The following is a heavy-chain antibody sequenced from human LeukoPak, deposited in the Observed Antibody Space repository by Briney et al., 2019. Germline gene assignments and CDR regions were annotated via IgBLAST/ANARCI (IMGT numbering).Heavy chain of an antibody. CDR3: ARDSQWLEGYFDY. D-gene: IGHD6-19*01. CDR1: GFTFSSYA. V-gene: IGHV3-30*04. CDR2: ISYDGSNK. J-gene: IGHJ4*02. Sequence: GGSLRLSCAASGFTFSSYAMHWVRQAPGKGLEWVAVISYDGSNKYYADSVKGRFTISRDNSKNTLYLQMNSLRAEDTAVYHCARDSQWLEGYFDYWGQGTLVTVSS.